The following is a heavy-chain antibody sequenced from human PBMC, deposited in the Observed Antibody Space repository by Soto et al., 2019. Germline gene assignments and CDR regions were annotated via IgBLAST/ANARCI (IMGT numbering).Heavy chain of an antibody. V-gene: IGHV1-46*01. CDR2: INPSGGST. CDR1: GYTFTSYY. D-gene: IGHD3-22*01. Sequence: GASVKVSCKASGYTFTSYYMHWVRQAPGQGLEWMGIINPSGGSTSYAQKFQGRVTMTRDTSTSTVYMELSSLRSEDTAVYYCARDTPDYYDSSGYYPPSSDYWGQGTLVTVSS. CDR3: ARDTPDYYDSSGYYPPSSDY. J-gene: IGHJ4*02.